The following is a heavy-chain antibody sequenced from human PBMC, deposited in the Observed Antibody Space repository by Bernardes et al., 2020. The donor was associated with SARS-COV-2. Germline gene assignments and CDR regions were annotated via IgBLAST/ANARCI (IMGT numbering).Heavy chain of an antibody. J-gene: IGHJ5*02. CDR1: GFTFSTYS. CDR2: ISGSGGST. D-gene: IGHD2-2*01. Sequence: GGSLILSCAASGFTFSTYSMTWVRQTPGKGLEWVSAISGSGGSTYYADSVKGRFTISRDNSKNTLYLQMHSLRAEDTAVYYCAKGASTNFLNWFDPWGQGTLVTVSS. CDR3: AKGASTNFLNWFDP. V-gene: IGHV3-23*01.